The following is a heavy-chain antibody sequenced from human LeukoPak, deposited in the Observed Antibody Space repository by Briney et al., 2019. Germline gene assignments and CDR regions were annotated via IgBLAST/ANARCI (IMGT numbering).Heavy chain of an antibody. D-gene: IGHD2-2*01. J-gene: IGHJ5*02. CDR3: ARDLRSTNDRRFDP. Sequence: AGGSLRLSCAASGFTFSSYSMNWVRQAPGKGLEWVSSISSSSSYIYYADSVKGRFTISRDNAKNSLYLRMNSLRAEDTAVYYCARDLRSTNDRRFDPWGQGTLVTVSS. V-gene: IGHV3-21*01. CDR1: GFTFSSYS. CDR2: ISSSSSYI.